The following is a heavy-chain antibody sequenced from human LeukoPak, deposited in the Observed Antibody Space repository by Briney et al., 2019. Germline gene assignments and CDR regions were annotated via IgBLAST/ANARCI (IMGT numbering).Heavy chain of an antibody. J-gene: IGHJ4*02. V-gene: IGHV3-30*02. CDR3: AKDTPTTGYHLDS. Sequence: PGGSLRLSCTASGFAVSNNYMSWVRQAPGKGLEWVAFIRYDGGDKSYADSVKGRFTISRDSSENTLYLQINSLRVEDTAVYYCAKDTPTTGYHLDSWGQGTLVTVSS. CDR1: GFAVSNNY. D-gene: IGHD1-1*01. CDR2: IRYDGGDK.